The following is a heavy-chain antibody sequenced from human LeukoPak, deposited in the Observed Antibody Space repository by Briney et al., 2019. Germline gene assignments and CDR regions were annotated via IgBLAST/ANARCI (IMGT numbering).Heavy chain of an antibody. CDR3: ARTSIAARRANAFDI. CDR1: GGSISSVVYS. D-gene: IGHD6-6*01. CDR2: IYHSGST. Sequence: SHTLSLTCADSGGSISSVVYSWSWVRQPPGKGLQWIGYIYHSGSTYYNPSLKSRVTISVDRSKNQFSLKLSSVTAADTAVYYCARTSIAARRANAFDIWGQGTMVTVSS. J-gene: IGHJ3*02. V-gene: IGHV4-30-2*01.